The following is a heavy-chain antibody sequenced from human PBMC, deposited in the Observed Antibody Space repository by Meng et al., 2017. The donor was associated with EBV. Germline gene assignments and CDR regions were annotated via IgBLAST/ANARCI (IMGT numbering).Heavy chain of an antibody. V-gene: IGHV4-61*01. D-gene: IGHD4-17*01. CDR1: GVSVSSGSYY. CDR2: IYYSGST. CDR3: ARGRYYGDYFWFDP. J-gene: IGHJ5*02. Sequence: VQLPQSGQGLLNPSEPLSLTCTVSGVSVSSGSYYWSWIRQPPGKGLEWIGYIYYSGSTNYNPSLKSQVTISVDTSKNQFSLKLSSVTAADTAVYYCARGRYYGDYFWFDPWGQGTLVTVSS.